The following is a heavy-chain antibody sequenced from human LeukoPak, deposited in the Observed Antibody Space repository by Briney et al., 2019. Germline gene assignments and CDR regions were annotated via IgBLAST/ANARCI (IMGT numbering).Heavy chain of an antibody. CDR2: SYYSGST. V-gene: IGHV4-59*01. CDR3: ARGVPTITIFGVVIHFDY. Sequence: SETLSLTCTVFGGSISSYYWSLIRQPPGKGLEWIGYSYYSGSTNYNPSLKSRVTISVDTSKNQFSLKLSSVTAADTAVYYCARGVPTITIFGVVIHFDYWGQGTLVTVSS. CDR1: GGSISSYY. J-gene: IGHJ4*02. D-gene: IGHD3-3*01.